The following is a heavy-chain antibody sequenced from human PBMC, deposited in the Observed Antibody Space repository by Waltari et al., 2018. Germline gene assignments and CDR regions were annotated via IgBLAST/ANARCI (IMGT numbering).Heavy chain of an antibody. Sequence: EVQLVQSGAEVKKPGESLKISCKGSGYSFTSYWIGWVRQMPGKGLEWMGISYPGDSDTRYSPSFQGQVTISADKSISTAYLQWSSLKASDTAMYYCARQRGAEWELASYFDYWGQGTLVTVSS. CDR2: SYPGDSDT. V-gene: IGHV5-51*01. J-gene: IGHJ4*02. CDR3: ARQRGAEWELASYFDY. D-gene: IGHD1-26*01. CDR1: GYSFTSYW.